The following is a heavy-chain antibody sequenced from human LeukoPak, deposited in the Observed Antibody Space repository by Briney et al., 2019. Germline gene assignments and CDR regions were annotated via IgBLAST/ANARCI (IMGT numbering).Heavy chain of an antibody. CDR2: IYYSGST. V-gene: IGHV4-59*01. J-gene: IGHJ6*03. Sequence: SETLSLTCTVSGGSISSYYWSWIRQPPGKGLEWIGYIYYSGSTNYNPSLRSRVTISVDTSKNQFSLKLSSVTAADTAVYYCASGYGDYGLLDYYYYMDVWGKGTTVTISS. CDR1: GGSISSYY. D-gene: IGHD4-17*01. CDR3: ASGYGDYGLLDYYYYMDV.